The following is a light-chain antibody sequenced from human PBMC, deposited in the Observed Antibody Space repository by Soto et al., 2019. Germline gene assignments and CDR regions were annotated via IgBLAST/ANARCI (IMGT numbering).Light chain of an antibody. CDR2: GAS. Sequence: EIVMTQSPATLSVSPGESAALSCRASQSVSSSYLAWYQQKPGQAPMLLIYGASSRATGIPDRFSGSGSGTDFTLTISRLEPEDFAVYYCQQYGSSPFTFGGGTKVDI. V-gene: IGKV3-20*01. CDR3: QQYGSSPFT. CDR1: QSVSSSY. J-gene: IGKJ4*01.